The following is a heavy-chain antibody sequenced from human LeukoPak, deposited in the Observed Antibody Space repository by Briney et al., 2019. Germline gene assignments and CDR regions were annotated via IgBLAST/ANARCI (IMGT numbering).Heavy chain of an antibody. D-gene: IGHD1-26*01. Sequence: PTETLSLTCTVSGGSISSSSYYWGWIRQPPGKGLEWIGSIYYSGSTYYNPSLKSRVTISVDTSKNQFSLKLSSVTAADTAVYYCASGSYFDYWGQGTLVTVSS. CDR3: ASGSYFDY. CDR1: GGSISSSSYY. V-gene: IGHV4-39*01. CDR2: IYYSGST. J-gene: IGHJ4*02.